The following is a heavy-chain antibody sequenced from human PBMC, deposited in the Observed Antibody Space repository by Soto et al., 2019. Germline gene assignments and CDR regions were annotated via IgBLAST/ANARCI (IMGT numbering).Heavy chain of an antibody. D-gene: IGHD3-3*02. J-gene: IGHJ4*02. V-gene: IGHV4-39*01. CDR2: MFYGVST. Sequence: SETLSLTCTVSGSAINSSGYYWGWIRQPPGKGLEWIGSMFYGVSTYYNPSLKSRVTVSVDTSKNQFSLNLRSVTAADTAVYYCARLPSRHLVDYWGQGTQVTVPQ. CDR3: ARLPSRHLVDY. CDR1: GSAINSSGYY.